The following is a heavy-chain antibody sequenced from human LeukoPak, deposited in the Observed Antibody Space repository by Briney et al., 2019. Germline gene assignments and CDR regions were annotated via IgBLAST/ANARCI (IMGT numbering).Heavy chain of an antibody. CDR3: ASVVGGTHCLDP. Sequence: GASVKVSCKASGYTFTGYYIHWVRQAPGQGLEWMGWINPNSGGTNYAQKFQGRVTMTRDTSISTAYMELNRLRSDDTAVYYCASVVGGTHCLDPWGQGTLVTVSA. CDR2: INPNSGGT. J-gene: IGHJ5*02. CDR1: GYTFTGYY. V-gene: IGHV1-2*02. D-gene: IGHD2-15*01.